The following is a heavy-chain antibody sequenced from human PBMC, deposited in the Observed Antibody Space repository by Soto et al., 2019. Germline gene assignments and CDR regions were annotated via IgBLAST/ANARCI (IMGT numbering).Heavy chain of an antibody. V-gene: IGHV3-23*01. CDR3: AKGKTSGWYYFDY. Sequence: VGSLRLSCVASGFTFSNYAMSWVRHSPGKGLEWVSGISASGRDTYYADSVKDRFTISRDSFKNTLYLQMNSLRAEDTGTYYCAKGKTSGWYYFDYWGQGALVMVSS. J-gene: IGHJ4*02. CDR2: ISASGRDT. D-gene: IGHD6-19*01. CDR1: GFTFSNYA.